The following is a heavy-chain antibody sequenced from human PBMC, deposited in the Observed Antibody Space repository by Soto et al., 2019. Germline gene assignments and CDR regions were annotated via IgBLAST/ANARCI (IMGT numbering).Heavy chain of an antibody. J-gene: IGHJ3*02. Sequence: QVQLVQSGAEVKKPGSSVKVSCKASGGTFSSYAISWVRQAPGQGLEWRGGIIPIFGTANYAQKFQGRVTITADESTSTAYMELSSLRSEDTAVYYCARGDPDSSGYAGRLFDIWGQGTMVTVSS. V-gene: IGHV1-69*01. CDR3: ARGDPDSSGYAGRLFDI. CDR2: IIPIFGTA. D-gene: IGHD3-22*01. CDR1: GGTFSSYA.